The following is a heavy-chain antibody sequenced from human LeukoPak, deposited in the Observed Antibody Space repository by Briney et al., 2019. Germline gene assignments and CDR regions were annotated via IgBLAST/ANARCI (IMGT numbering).Heavy chain of an antibody. D-gene: IGHD6-19*01. Sequence: SETLSLTCAVYGGSFSGYYWSWIRQPPGKGLEWIGEINHSGSTNYNPSLKSRVTISVDTSKNQFSLKLSSVTAADTAVYYCARGKYSSGWYAYWGQGTLVTVSS. V-gene: IGHV4-34*01. CDR2: INHSGST. J-gene: IGHJ4*02. CDR1: GGSFSGYY. CDR3: ARGKYSSGWYAY.